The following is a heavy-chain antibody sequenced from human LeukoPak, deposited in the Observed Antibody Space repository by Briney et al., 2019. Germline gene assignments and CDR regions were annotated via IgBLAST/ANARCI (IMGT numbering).Heavy chain of an antibody. CDR2: ISRGGTET. Sequence: GGSLRRSSAASGFTFNDYYMRRIPQAPGKGVEWLSYISRGGTETQYPDSVKDRFNISRDKDKKYLYLEMNSLRAEDRGVCYCAGDGGWFGTWGQGVLVTVSS. CDR3: AGDGGWFGT. J-gene: IGHJ5*02. CDR1: GFTFNDYY. V-gene: IGHV3-11*01.